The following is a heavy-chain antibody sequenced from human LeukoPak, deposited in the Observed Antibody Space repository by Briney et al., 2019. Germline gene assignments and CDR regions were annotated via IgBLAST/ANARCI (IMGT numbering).Heavy chain of an antibody. CDR3: ARERKYYYLDL. CDR2: ICNTASAT. J-gene: IGHJ6*03. D-gene: IGHD2/OR15-2a*01. CDR1: EFDFSNFN. Sequence: GSLRLSCVGSEFDFSNFNMIWVRLAPGKGPEYISHICNTASATYYVDSVRGRFTISRDNARNSLYLQMDSLRAEDTAVYYCARERKYYYLDLWGKGTTVTVS. V-gene: IGHV3-48*01.